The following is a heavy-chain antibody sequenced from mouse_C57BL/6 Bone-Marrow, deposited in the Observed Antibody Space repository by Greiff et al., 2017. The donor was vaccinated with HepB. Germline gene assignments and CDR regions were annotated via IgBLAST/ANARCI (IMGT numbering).Heavy chain of an antibody. CDR1: GYTFTDYE. V-gene: IGHV1-15*01. CDR3: TTPCAY. CDR2: IDPETGGT. J-gene: IGHJ3*01. Sequence: QVQLQQSGAELVRPGASVTLSCKASGYTFTDYEMHWVKQTPVHGLEWIGAIDPETGGTAYNQKFKGKAILTADKYSSTAYMELRSLTSEDSAVYYCTTPCAYWGQGTLVTVSA.